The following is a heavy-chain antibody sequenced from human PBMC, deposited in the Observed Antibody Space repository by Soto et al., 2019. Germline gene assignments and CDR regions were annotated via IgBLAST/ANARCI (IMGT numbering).Heavy chain of an antibody. Sequence: SETLSLTCVVSNFSISSGYYWGWIRQSPGKGLEWIASIYRSGTTSYNPSLKSRVTISVNPSKNQFSLMLTAVTAADTAVYYCARTHSGSYYSVFNYWGRGSLVTVSS. J-gene: IGHJ4*02. D-gene: IGHD1-26*01. CDR3: ARTHSGSYYSVFNY. CDR2: IYRSGTT. V-gene: IGHV4-38-2*01. CDR1: NFSISSGYY.